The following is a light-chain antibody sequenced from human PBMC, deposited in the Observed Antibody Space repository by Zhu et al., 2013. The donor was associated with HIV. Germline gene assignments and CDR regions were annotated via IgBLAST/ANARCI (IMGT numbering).Light chain of an antibody. CDR2: DAS. J-gene: IGKJ4*01. CDR3: QQFNIFPIT. Sequence: AIRMTQSPSSFSASKGDRVTITCRASQGISRWLAWYQQRPGKAPKLLIYDASNLESGVPSRFSGSGSGTDFTLTISTLQPEDFATYYCQQFNIFPITFGGGTKVEIK. CDR1: QGISRW. V-gene: IGKV1-8*01.